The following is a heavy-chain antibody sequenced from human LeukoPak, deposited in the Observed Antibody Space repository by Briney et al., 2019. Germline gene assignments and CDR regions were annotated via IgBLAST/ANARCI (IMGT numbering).Heavy chain of an antibody. V-gene: IGHV1-69*05. D-gene: IGHD3-22*01. CDR2: IIPIFGTA. CDR3: ARDRIPTFYDSSVGPRVEVWFDP. CDR1: GGTFSSYA. Sequence: ASVKVSCKASGGTFSSYAISWVRQAPGQGLEWMGGIIPIFGTANYAQKFQGRVMITTDESTSTAYMELSSLRSEDTAVYYCARDRIPTFYDSSVGPRVEVWFDPWGQGTLVTVSS. J-gene: IGHJ5*02.